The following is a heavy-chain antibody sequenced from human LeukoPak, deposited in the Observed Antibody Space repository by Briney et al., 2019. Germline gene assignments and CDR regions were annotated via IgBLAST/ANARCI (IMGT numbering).Heavy chain of an antibody. J-gene: IGHJ4*01. Sequence: GGSLRLSCAASGFTFTNPAMGWVRQAPGKGLEWVSVVSGSGDFIYYGDSVKGRCTISRDNSKNTLYLQMSSLRAEDTALYYCAKTRGGNPRYYFDYWGHGTLVTVSS. V-gene: IGHV3-23*01. CDR1: GFTFTNPA. D-gene: IGHD4-23*01. CDR3: AKTRGGNPRYYFDY. CDR2: VSGSGDFI.